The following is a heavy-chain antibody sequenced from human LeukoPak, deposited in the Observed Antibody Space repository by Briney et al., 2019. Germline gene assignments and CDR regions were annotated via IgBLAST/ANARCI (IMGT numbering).Heavy chain of an antibody. CDR1: GYTFTGYY. J-gene: IGHJ4*02. V-gene: IGHV1-2*02. Sequence: LWASVTVSCKASGYTFTGYYMHWVRQAPGQGLEWMGWINPNSGGTNYAQKFQGRVTMTRDTSISTAYMELSRLRSDDTAVYYCAREAGGSYYSYWGQGTLVTVSS. CDR3: AREAGGSYYSY. CDR2: INPNSGGT. D-gene: IGHD1-26*01.